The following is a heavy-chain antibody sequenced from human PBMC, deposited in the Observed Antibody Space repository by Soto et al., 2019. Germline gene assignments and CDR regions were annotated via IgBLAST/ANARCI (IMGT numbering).Heavy chain of an antibody. V-gene: IGHV3-23*01. Sequence: PGGSLRLSCAASGFTFSSYAMSWVRQAPGKGLEWVSAISGSGGSTYYADSVKGRFTISRDNSKNTLYLQMNSLRAEDTAVYYCAKDTLYCSSTSCYGYQQLRWFDPWGQGTLVTVSS. CDR2: ISGSGGST. J-gene: IGHJ5*02. D-gene: IGHD2-2*01. CDR3: AKDTLYCSSTSCYGYQQLRWFDP. CDR1: GFTFSSYA.